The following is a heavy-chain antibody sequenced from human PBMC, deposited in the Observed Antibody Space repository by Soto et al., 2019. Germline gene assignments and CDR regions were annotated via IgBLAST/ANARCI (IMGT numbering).Heavy chain of an antibody. Sequence: QVQLQQWGAGLLKPSETLSLTCAVYGGSFSGYYWSWIRQPPGKGLEWIGEINHSGSTNYNPSLKSRVTISVDTSKNQFSLNLSSVTAADTAVYYCARGRTALLWFGEPRGFDYWGQGTLVTVSS. CDR1: GGSFSGYY. CDR3: ARGRTALLWFGEPRGFDY. V-gene: IGHV4-34*01. D-gene: IGHD3-10*01. J-gene: IGHJ4*02. CDR2: INHSGST.